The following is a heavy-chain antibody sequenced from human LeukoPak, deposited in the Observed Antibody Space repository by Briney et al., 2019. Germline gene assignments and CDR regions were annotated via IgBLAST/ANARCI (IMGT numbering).Heavy chain of an antibody. CDR1: GYTLTELS. CDR3: ATPIAAAGNWFDP. D-gene: IGHD6-13*01. Sequence: GASVKVSCKVSGYTLTELSMHWVRQAPGKGLEWMGGFDPEDGETIYVQKFQGRVTMTEDTSTDTAYMELSSLRSEDTAVYYCATPIAAAGNWFDPWGQGTLVTVSS. CDR2: FDPEDGET. V-gene: IGHV1-24*01. J-gene: IGHJ5*02.